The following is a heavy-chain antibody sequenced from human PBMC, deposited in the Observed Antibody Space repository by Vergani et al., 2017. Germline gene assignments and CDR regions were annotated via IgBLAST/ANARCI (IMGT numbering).Heavy chain of an antibody. V-gene: IGHV4-39*07. Sequence: QLHLQESGPGLVKPSETLSLTCTVSGGSITYGAFYWWTWIRQPPGKGLEWIGEIRHDGITHYSPSLKSRVTISIDTSTHQFSLNLRSVTAADTAVYYCAREGYCTNGVCFTLFDVWGQGALVTVSS. J-gene: IGHJ4*02. CDR1: GGSITYGAFY. CDR3: AREGYCTNGVCFTLFDV. CDR2: IRHDGIT. D-gene: IGHD2-8*01.